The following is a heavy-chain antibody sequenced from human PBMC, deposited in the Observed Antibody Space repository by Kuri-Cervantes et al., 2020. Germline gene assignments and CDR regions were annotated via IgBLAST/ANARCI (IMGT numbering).Heavy chain of an antibody. CDR2: ISGSGDTT. CDR1: GFTFINYV. J-gene: IGHJ4*02. D-gene: IGHD2-2*01. Sequence: GGSLRLSCAASGFTFINYVMTWVGQARGKGVECVSAISGSGDTTYYADSVKSRFTTSRYNSENPMFLQMKRLSAEDTAVYYFPSSSTSCSTCYFDYGAREPWSPSPQ. CDR3: PSSSTSCSTCYFDY. V-gene: IGHV3-23*01.